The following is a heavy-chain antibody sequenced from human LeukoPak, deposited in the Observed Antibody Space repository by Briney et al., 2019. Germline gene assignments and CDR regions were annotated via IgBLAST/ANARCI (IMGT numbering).Heavy chain of an antibody. D-gene: IGHD3-16*02. CDR3: ARDRLIRLGELSLDDYYNYYMDV. V-gene: IGHV1-18*01. Sequence: ASVKVSCKASGYTFINYGITWVRQAPGQGLEWMGWISAYTGNTDYVQKFQGRVTMTTDTSTSTAYMELRSLRSDDTAVYFCARDRLIRLGELSLDDYYNYYMDVWGKGTTVTVSS. CDR2: ISAYTGNT. CDR1: GYTFINYG. J-gene: IGHJ6*03.